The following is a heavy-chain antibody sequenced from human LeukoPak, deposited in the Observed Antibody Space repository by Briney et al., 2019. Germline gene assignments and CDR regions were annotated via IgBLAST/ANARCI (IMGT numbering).Heavy chain of an antibody. CDR1: GFTFSSYN. J-gene: IGHJ4*02. CDR3: ARDLGRYCSGGSCSGLYY. V-gene: IGHV3-48*04. Sequence: GGSLRLSCAASGFTFSSYNMNWDRQAPGKGLEWVSYISTGTSTIYYADSVKGRFTISRDNAKNSLYLQMDSLRAEDTAVYYCARDLGRYCSGGSCSGLYYWGQGTLVTVSS. CDR2: ISTGTSTI. D-gene: IGHD2-15*01.